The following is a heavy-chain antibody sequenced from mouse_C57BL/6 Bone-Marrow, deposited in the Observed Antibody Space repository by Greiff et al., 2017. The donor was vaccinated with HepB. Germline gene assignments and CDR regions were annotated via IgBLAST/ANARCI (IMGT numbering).Heavy chain of an antibody. Sequence: VKLMESGPELVKPGASVKISCKASGYAFSSSWMNWVKQRPGKGLEWIGRIYPGDGDTNYNGKFKGKATLTADKSSSTAYMQLSSLTSEDSAVYFCASGYYGNYDWYFDVWGTGTTVTVSS. J-gene: IGHJ1*03. D-gene: IGHD2-1*01. CDR1: GYAFSSSW. V-gene: IGHV1-82*01. CDR3: ASGYYGNYDWYFDV. CDR2: IYPGDGDT.